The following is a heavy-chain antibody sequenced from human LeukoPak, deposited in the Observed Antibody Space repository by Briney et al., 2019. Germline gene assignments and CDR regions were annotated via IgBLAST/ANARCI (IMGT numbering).Heavy chain of an antibody. CDR3: AKGLSSGYDY. CDR1: GFTFSIYA. V-gene: IGHV3-23*01. CDR2: ISGSGGST. J-gene: IGHJ4*02. Sequence: PGGSLRLSCAASGFTFSIYAMNWVRQAPGKGLEWVSAISGSGGSTYYADSVKGRFTISRDNSKNTLYLQMNSLRAEDTAVYYCAKGLSSGYDYWGQGTLVTVSS. D-gene: IGHD6-19*01.